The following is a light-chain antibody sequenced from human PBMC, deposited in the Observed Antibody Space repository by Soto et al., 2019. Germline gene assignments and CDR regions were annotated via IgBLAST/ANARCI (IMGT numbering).Light chain of an antibody. V-gene: IGKV1-5*01. CDR2: DAS. CDR1: QTTNTW. J-gene: IGKJ2*01. Sequence: DIQMTQFPSTLSASVGDRVTITCRASQTTNTWLAWYQQKPGTAPKLLIYDASSLEGGVPSRLSASGSGTEFTLTISSLQPDDLATYYCQQYISYPYTFGQGTKVAIK. CDR3: QQYISYPYT.